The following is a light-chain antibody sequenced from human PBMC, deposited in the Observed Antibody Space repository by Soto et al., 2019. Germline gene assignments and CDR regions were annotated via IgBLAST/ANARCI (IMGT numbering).Light chain of an antibody. CDR2: ASS. V-gene: IGKV3-15*01. J-gene: IGKJ1*01. CDR1: QSIGSN. Sequence: EIVMTQSPATLSVSPGERATLSCRASQSIGSNLAWYQQKPGKAPRLVIYASSNRASDFPARFSGSGSGPEFTLTIGGLLSADFVVFFCQQYYTGPPWTFGHGTKVEIK. CDR3: QQYYTGPPWT.